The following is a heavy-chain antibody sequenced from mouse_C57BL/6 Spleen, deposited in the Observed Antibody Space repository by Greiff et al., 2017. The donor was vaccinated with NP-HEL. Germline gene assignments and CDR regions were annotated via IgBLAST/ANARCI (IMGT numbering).Heavy chain of an antibody. D-gene: IGHD1-1*01. CDR2: IWTGGGT. CDR1: GFSLTSYA. CDR3: ARMAYYYGRSHFDD. J-gene: IGHJ2*01. Sequence: VKLMESGPGLVAPSQSLSITCTVSGFSLTSYAISWVRQPPGKGLEWLGVIWTGGGTTYNSALKSRLSISKDNSKSQVYLKMNSLQTDDTARYYCARMAYYYGRSHFDDWGQGTTLTVSS. V-gene: IGHV2-9-1*01.